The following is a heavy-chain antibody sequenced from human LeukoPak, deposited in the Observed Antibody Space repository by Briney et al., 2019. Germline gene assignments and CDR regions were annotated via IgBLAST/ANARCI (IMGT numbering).Heavy chain of an antibody. CDR3: ARDRAVAGFRFDY. J-gene: IGHJ4*02. Sequence: ASVKVSCKASWYTFTSYYIHWVRQAPGQGLDWMGVINPSGGTTSYAQKFQGRVTMTRDTSTSTVYMELSSLTSEDTAVYYCARDRAVAGFRFDYWGQGTLVTVSS. V-gene: IGHV1-46*01. CDR1: WYTFTSYY. D-gene: IGHD6-19*01. CDR2: INPSGGTT.